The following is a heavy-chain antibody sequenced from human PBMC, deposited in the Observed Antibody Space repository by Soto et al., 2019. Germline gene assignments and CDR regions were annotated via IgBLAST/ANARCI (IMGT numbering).Heavy chain of an antibody. Sequence: GGSLRLSCAASGFTFSSYAMHWVRQAPGKGLEWVAVISYDGSNKYYADSVKGRFTISRDNSKNTLCLQMNSLRAEDTAVYYCARDQVVVAASYYYYGMDVWGQGTTVTVSS. D-gene: IGHD2-15*01. CDR3: ARDQVVVAASYYYYGMDV. V-gene: IGHV3-30-3*01. J-gene: IGHJ6*02. CDR1: GFTFSSYA. CDR2: ISYDGSNK.